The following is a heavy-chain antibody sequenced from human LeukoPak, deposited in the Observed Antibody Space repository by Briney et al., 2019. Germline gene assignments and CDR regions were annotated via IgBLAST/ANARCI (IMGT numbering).Heavy chain of an antibody. D-gene: IGHD6-19*01. CDR2: IYYSGST. V-gene: IGHV4-59*08. CDR1: GGSISNYY. J-gene: IGHJ4*02. Sequence: SETLSLTCTVSGGSISNYYWNWIRQPPGKGLEFIGYIYYSGSTTHNPSLKSRVTISVDTSKNQFSLKLISVTAADTAVYYCARRGYSSGWYYFDYWGQGTLVTVSS. CDR3: ARRGYSSGWYYFDY.